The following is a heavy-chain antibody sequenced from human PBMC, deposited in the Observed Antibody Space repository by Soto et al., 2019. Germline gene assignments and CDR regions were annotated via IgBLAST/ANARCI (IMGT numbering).Heavy chain of an antibody. V-gene: IGHV4-59*01. CDR2: IYYSGST. J-gene: IGHJ4*02. D-gene: IGHD6-19*01. CDR1: GGSISSYY. CDR3: ARGGSSGWLDY. Sequence: SETLSLTCTVSGGSISSYYWSWIRQPPGKGLEWIGYIYYSGSTNYNPSLKGRVTISVDTSKNQCSLKLSSVTAADTAVYYCARGGSSGWLDYWGQGTLVTVSS.